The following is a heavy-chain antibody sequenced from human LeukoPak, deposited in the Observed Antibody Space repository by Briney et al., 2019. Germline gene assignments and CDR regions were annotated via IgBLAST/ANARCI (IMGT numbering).Heavy chain of an antibody. J-gene: IGHJ4*02. CDR3: ARQIVVVPAAMPGSGGGSYYFDY. CDR2: INHSGST. CDR1: GGSFSGYY. V-gene: IGHV4-34*01. Sequence: SETLSLTCAVYGGSFSGYYWSWIRQPPGKGLEWIGEINHSGSTNYNPSLKSRVTISVDTSKNQFPLKLSSVTAADTAVYYCARQIVVVPAAMPGSGGGSYYFDYWGQGTLVTVSS. D-gene: IGHD2-2*01.